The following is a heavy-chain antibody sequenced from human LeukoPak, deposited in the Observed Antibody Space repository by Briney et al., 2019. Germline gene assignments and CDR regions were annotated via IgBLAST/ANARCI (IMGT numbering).Heavy chain of an antibody. CDR1: GFTFSSYA. CDR2: ISGSGGST. CDR3: AKGGPGWGDYYYYYMDV. J-gene: IGHJ6*03. V-gene: IGHV3-23*01. D-gene: IGHD6-19*01. Sequence: GGSLRLSCTASGFTFSSYAMSWVRQAPGKGLEWVSAISGSGGSTYYADSVKGRFTISRDNSKNTLYLQMNSLRAEDTAVYYCAKGGPGWGDYYYYYMDVWGKGTTVTVSS.